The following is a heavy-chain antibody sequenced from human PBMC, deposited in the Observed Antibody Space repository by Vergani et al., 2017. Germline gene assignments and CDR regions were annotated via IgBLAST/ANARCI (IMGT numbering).Heavy chain of an antibody. Sequence: QVQLVESGGGVVQPGGSLRLSCAASGFTFSSYGMHWVRQAPGKGLEWVAFIRYDGSNKYYADSVKGRFTISRDNSKNTLYLQMNSLSAEDTAVYYCAKEASEDSSGYYYHFDYWGQGTLVTVSS. CDR3: AKEASEDSSGYYYHFDY. J-gene: IGHJ4*02. D-gene: IGHD3-22*01. V-gene: IGHV3-30*02. CDR2: IRYDGSNK. CDR1: GFTFSSYG.